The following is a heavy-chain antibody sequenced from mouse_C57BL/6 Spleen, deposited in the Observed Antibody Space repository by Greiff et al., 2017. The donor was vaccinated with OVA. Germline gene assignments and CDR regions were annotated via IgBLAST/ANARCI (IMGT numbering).Heavy chain of an antibody. CDR2: ISYDGSN. Sequence: EVQLQESGPGLVKPSQSLSLTCSVTGYSITSGYYWNWIRQFPGNKLEWMGYISYDGSNNYNPSLKNRISITRDTSKNQFFLKLNSVTTEDTATYYCARSSNYLYYAMDYWGQGTSVTVSS. D-gene: IGHD2-5*01. V-gene: IGHV3-6*01. J-gene: IGHJ4*01. CDR1: GYSITSGYY. CDR3: ARSSNYLYYAMDY.